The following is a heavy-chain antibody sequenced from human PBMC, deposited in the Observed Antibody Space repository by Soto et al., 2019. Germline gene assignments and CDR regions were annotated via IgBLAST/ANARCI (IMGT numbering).Heavy chain of an antibody. CDR3: ARGRLWFGELLDRYYYYYGMDV. CDR1: GFTFSSYA. V-gene: IGHV3-30-3*01. Sequence: GGSLRLSCAASGFTFSSYAMHWVRQAPGKGLEWVAVISYDGSNKYYADSVKGRFTISRDNSKNTLYLQMNSLRAEDTAVYYCARGRLWFGELLDRYYYYYGMDVWGQGTTVTVSS. D-gene: IGHD3-10*01. J-gene: IGHJ6*02. CDR2: ISYDGSNK.